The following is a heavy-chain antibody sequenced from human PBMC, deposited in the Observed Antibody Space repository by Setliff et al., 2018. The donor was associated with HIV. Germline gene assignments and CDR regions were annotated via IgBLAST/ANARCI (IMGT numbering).Heavy chain of an antibody. D-gene: IGHD3-3*01. V-gene: IGHV3-30*04. CDR1: GFTFSSYS. Sequence: PGGSLRLSCAASGFTFSSYSMHWVRQAPGKGLEWVGLISDDGSTEYYADSVKGRITISRDNSKNTLYLQMNSLRPEDTAVYYCARERFWSGYYNSKLGYNWFDPWGQGTLVTVSS. J-gene: IGHJ5*02. CDR3: ARERFWSGYYNSKLGYNWFDP. CDR2: ISDDGSTE.